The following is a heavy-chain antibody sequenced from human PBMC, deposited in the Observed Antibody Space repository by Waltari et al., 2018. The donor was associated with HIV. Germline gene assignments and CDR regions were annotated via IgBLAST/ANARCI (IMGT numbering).Heavy chain of an antibody. J-gene: IGHJ4*02. Sequence: EVQLLESGGGLVQPGGSLRLSCAASGFTFSSHAMSWVRQAPGKGLEWASRITSDGSTFYADSVRGRFTISRDNSKNTLYLQMNSLRAEDTAVYYCANDPGWWFHDWGQGTLVTVSS. CDR2: ITSDGST. CDR3: ANDPGWWFHD. CDR1: GFTFSSHA. V-gene: IGHV3-23*01. D-gene: IGHD6-19*01.